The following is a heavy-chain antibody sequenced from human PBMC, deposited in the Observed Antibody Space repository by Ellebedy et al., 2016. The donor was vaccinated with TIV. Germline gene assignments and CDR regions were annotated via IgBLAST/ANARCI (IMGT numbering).Heavy chain of an antibody. CDR3: ARDYRRYNSGWTFEY. J-gene: IGHJ4*02. Sequence: AASVKVSCKASGYTFTSYSINWVRQAPGQGLEWMGLINTNTGNSTYAQGFTGRFVFSLDTSVSTTYLQISNLKAEDTAVYYCARDYRRYNSGWTFEYWGQGTLVTVSS. CDR1: GYTFTSYS. V-gene: IGHV7-4-1*02. D-gene: IGHD5-12*01. CDR2: INTNTGNS.